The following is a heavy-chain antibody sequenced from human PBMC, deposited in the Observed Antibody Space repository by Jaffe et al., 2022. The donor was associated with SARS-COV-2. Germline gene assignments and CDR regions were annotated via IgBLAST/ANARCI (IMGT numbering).Heavy chain of an antibody. D-gene: IGHD6-19*01. Sequence: QVQLVESGGGVVQPGGSLRLSCEASGFAFGSYAMHWVRQIPGKGLECVAIISFDGIIKYYPDSVKGRFTITRDNSRDTLDLQMNSLRPDDTAVYYCTRNGKQWLGEDAFFDFWGQGALVTVSS. CDR3: TRNGKQWLGEDAFFDF. CDR1: GFAFGSYA. V-gene: IGHV3-30*03. CDR2: ISFDGIIK. J-gene: IGHJ4*02.